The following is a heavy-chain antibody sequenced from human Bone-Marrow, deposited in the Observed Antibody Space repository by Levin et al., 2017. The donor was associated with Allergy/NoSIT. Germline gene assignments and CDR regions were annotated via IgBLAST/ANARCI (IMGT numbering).Heavy chain of an antibody. J-gene: IGHJ4*02. CDR3: ARGRGALAGYTDY. CDR1: GESFSYFY. CDR2: ISHDGGT. D-gene: IGHD6-19*01. Sequence: SETLSLTCAVYGESFSYFYWTWVRQPPGKGLEWIGEISHDGGTNYTPSLKSRVTISIDTSKNQFSLKLNSVIAADTAIYFCARGRGALAGYTDYWAQGTLVTVSS. V-gene: IGHV4-34*01.